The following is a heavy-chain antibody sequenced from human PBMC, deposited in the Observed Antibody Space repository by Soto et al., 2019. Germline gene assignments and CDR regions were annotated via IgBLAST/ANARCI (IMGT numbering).Heavy chain of an antibody. CDR1: GGTFSSHT. J-gene: IGHJ2*01. Sequence: QDQLVQSGAEVKKPGSSVKVSCKASGGTFSSHTFSWVRQAPGQGLEWMGRIIPALGTVSYAQKFQGRVTITADESATPVYMELNSLRSEDTAVYYCARPDFGDYWYFDLWGRGTVVTVSS. D-gene: IGHD4-17*01. CDR3: ARPDFGDYWYFDL. CDR2: IIPALGTV. V-gene: IGHV1-69*08.